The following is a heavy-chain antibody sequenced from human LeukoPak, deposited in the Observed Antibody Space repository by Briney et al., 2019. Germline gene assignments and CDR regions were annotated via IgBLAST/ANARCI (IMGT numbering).Heavy chain of an antibody. Sequence: KPSETLSLTCTVSGGSISSSSYYWGWIRQPPGKGLEWIGSIYYSGSTYYNPSLKSRVTISVDTSKNQFSLKLSSVTAADTAVYYCARDRSLNFHAFDIWGQGTMVTVSS. D-gene: IGHD2/OR15-2a*01. CDR2: IYYSGST. CDR1: GGSISSSSYY. J-gene: IGHJ3*02. V-gene: IGHV4-39*07. CDR3: ARDRSLNFHAFDI.